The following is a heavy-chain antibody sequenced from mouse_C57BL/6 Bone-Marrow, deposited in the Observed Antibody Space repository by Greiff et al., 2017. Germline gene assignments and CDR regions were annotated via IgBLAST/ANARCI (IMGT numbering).Heavy chain of an antibody. V-gene: IGHV14-4*01. J-gene: IGHJ1*03. D-gene: IGHD1-1*01. Sequence: VQLQQSGAELVRPGASVKLSCTASGFNIKDDYMHWVMQRPEQGLEWIGWIDPDNGDTEYASKFQGKATITADTSSNTAYLQLSSLTSEDTAVYYCTTFYGSSYLRYFDVWGTGTTVTVSS. CDR1: GFNIKDDY. CDR2: IDPDNGDT. CDR3: TTFYGSSYLRYFDV.